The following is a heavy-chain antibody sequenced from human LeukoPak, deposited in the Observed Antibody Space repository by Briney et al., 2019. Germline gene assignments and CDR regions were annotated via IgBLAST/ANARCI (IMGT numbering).Heavy chain of an antibody. CDR3: AKDKYSYGLWTADY. CDR2: ISYDGSNK. Sequence: GGSLRLSCAASGFTFSSYGMHWVRQAPGKGLEWVAVISYDGSNKYYADSVKGRFTISRDNSKNTLYLQMNSLRAEDTAVYYCAKDKYSYGLWTADYWGQGTLVTVSS. V-gene: IGHV3-30*18. CDR1: GFTFSSYG. J-gene: IGHJ4*02. D-gene: IGHD5-18*01.